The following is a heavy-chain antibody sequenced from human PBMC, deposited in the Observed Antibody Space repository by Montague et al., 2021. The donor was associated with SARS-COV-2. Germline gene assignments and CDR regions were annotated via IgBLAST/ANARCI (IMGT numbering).Heavy chain of an antibody. V-gene: IGHV4-61*09. J-gene: IGHJ6*03. CDR1: GASISSANDY. CDR2: ISTSGSS. CDR3: ARDRRGMAMAGRAYYYYYMDV. D-gene: IGHD6-19*01. Sequence: TLLTCSVSGASISSANDYWTWIRQPAGKGLEWIGHISTSGSSSYNPSLKSRVTIILDTSKQQFSLELTSVTAADTAVYYCARDRRGMAMAGRAYYYYYMDVWGKGTTVTVSS.